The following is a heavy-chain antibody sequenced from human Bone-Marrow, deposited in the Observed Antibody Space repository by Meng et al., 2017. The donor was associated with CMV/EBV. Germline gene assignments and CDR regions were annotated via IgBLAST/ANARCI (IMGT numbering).Heavy chain of an antibody. CDR2: ISGSSVSM. D-gene: IGHD2-15*01. Sequence: GESLKISCAASGFTFSSYGMHWVRQAPGKGLEWISYISGSSVSMYYADSVKGRFTISRDNAVNSLYLQMDSLRAEDTAMYYCTRYPKGILYPNWFDSWGQGALVTVSS. V-gene: IGHV3-48*04. CDR1: GFTFSSYG. J-gene: IGHJ5*01. CDR3: TRYPKGILYPNWFDS.